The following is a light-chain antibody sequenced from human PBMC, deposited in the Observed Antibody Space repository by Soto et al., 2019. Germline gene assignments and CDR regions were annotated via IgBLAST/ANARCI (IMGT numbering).Light chain of an antibody. Sequence: QSALTQPASVSGSPGQSITISCTGTSSDVGGYNYVSWYQQHPGKAPKLMIYDVSNRPSAVSHRFSGSKSGNTTSLTISGLQAEEEDDYYCRSYTSSSSLVVFGGGTKLTVL. V-gene: IGLV2-14*01. CDR1: SSDVGGYNY. J-gene: IGLJ2*01. CDR3: RSYTSSSSLVV. CDR2: DVS.